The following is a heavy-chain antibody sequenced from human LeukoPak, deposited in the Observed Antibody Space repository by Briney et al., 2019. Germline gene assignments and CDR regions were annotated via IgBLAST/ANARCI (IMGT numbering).Heavy chain of an antibody. CDR1: GFTFSTYS. V-gene: IGHV3-21*01. D-gene: IGHD5-24*01. J-gene: IGHJ4*02. CDR3: AMATDSYQFDY. CDR2: ISGSGSYI. Sequence: GGSLRLSCAASGFTFSTYSMNWVRQAPGKGLEWVSYISGSGSYIYYADSVKGRFTISRDNGKNSLYLQMNSLRAEDTAVYHCAMATDSYQFDYWGQGTLVTVSS.